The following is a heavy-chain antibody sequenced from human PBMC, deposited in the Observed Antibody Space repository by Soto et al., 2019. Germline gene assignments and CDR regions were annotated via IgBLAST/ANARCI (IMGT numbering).Heavy chain of an antibody. CDR3: AKESGGATYAAYFDY. D-gene: IGHD1-26*01. CDR1: GFTLSSYG. Sequence: LRLSCAASGFTLSSYGMQWVRQAPGKGPEWVAVVSYDGNTKYYADSVKGRFTISRDDSKNTLFLQMNSLRTEDTAVYYCAKESGGATYAAYFDYWGQGTLVTVSS. J-gene: IGHJ4*02. CDR2: VSYDGNTK. V-gene: IGHV3-30*18.